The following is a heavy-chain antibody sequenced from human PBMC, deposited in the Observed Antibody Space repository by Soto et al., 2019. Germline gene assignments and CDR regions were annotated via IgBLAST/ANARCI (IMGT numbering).Heavy chain of an antibody. V-gene: IGHV4-34*01. D-gene: IGHD3-16*02. J-gene: IGHJ4*02. CDR2: INHSGST. Sequence: PSETLSLNCAVYGGSFSGYYWSWIRQPPRKGLEWIGEINHSGSTNYNPSLKSRVTISVDTSKNQFSLKLSSVTAADTAVYYCARDTGDYVWGSYRLYYFDYWGQGTLVTVSS. CDR1: GGSFSGYY. CDR3: ARDTGDYVWGSYRLYYFDY.